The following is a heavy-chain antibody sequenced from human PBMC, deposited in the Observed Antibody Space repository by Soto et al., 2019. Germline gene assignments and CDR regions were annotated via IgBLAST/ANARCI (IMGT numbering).Heavy chain of an antibody. D-gene: IGHD3-22*01. V-gene: IGHV1-69*12. Sequence: QVQLVQSGAEVKKPGSSVMVSSKTSGGTFGSYAISWVRQAPGQGLEWMGGIIPIFSTPNYAQKFQGRVTITADESTSTAYMELSSLRSEDTAVYYCARPIQYYFDTSAQSAWFDPWGQGTLVTVSS. J-gene: IGHJ5*02. CDR3: ARPIQYYFDTSAQSAWFDP. CDR2: IIPIFSTP. CDR1: GGTFGSYA.